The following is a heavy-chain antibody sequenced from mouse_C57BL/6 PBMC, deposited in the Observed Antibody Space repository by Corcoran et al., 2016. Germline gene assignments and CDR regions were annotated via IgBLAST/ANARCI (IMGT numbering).Heavy chain of an antibody. CDR2: LYPGSGNT. V-gene: IGHV1-76*01. Sequence: QVQLKQSGAELVRPGASVKLSCKASGYTFTDYYINWVKQRPGQGLEWIARLYPGSGNTYYNEKFKGKATLTAEKSSSTAYMQLSSLTSEDSAVYFWATSGVLLRSRFDYWGQGTTLTVSS. CDR3: ATSGVLLRSRFDY. D-gene: IGHD1-1*01. J-gene: IGHJ2*01. CDR1: GYTFTDYY.